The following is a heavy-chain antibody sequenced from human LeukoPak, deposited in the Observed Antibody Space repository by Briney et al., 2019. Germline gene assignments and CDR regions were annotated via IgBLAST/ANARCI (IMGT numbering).Heavy chain of an antibody. Sequence: GASVKVSCKASGYTFNTYGINWVRQAPGQGLEWMGWISAYNGNTNYAQNFQGRITLTTDTSTSTAYMELTSLRFDDTAVYYCAGDGRQWVPLNWFDPWGQATLVIVSS. CDR1: GYTFNTYG. CDR2: ISAYNGNT. D-gene: IGHD6-19*01. CDR3: AGDGRQWVPLNWFDP. J-gene: IGHJ5*02. V-gene: IGHV1-18*04.